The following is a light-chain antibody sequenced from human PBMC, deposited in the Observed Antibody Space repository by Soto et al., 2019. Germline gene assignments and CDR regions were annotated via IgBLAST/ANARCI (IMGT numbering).Light chain of an antibody. V-gene: IGKV4-1*01. CDR3: QQYFSIPIT. CDR2: WAS. J-gene: IGKJ5*01. CDR1: QMFVSAYKNRNS. Sequence: DIVMTQSPDSLALSLGETATITCKSSQMFVSAYKNRNSLAWYQQTPGQRPRLLIYWASVRASGVPDRFSGSGSGTDFTLTISSLQAEDVAVYYCQQYFSIPITFGQGTRLEIK.